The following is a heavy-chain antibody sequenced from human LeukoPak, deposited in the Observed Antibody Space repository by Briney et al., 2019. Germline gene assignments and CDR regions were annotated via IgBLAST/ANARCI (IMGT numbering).Heavy chain of an antibody. Sequence: GGSLRLSCAASGFTFDDYAMHWVRQAPGKGLEWVSGISWNSGSICYADSVKGRFTISRDNAKNSLYLQMNSLRAEDTAVYYCARGGDGITTDDAFDIWGQGTMVTVSS. CDR2: ISWNSGSI. CDR3: ARGGDGITTDDAFDI. J-gene: IGHJ3*02. D-gene: IGHD1-20*01. CDR1: GFTFDDYA. V-gene: IGHV3-9*01.